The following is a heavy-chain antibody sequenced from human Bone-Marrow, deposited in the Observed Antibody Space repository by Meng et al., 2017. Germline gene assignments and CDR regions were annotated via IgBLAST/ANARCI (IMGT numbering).Heavy chain of an antibody. D-gene: IGHD6-13*01. J-gene: IGHJ4*02. CDR2: IYYSGST. Sequence: QVQLQESGPGLVKPSQTPSLTCTVSGGSISSGGYYWSWIRQHPGKGPEWIGYIYYSGSTYYNPSLKSLVTISVDTSKNQFSLKLSSVTAADTAVYYCARWAPSSRTFDYWGQGTLVTVSS. CDR3: ARWAPSSRTFDY. CDR1: GGSISSGGYY. V-gene: IGHV4-31*01.